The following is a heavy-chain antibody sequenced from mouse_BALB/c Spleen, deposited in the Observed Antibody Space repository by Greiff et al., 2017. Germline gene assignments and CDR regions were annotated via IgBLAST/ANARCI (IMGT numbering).Heavy chain of an antibody. Sequence: EVQLQQSGAELVRPGASVKLSCKASGFTITDYYMHWVKQRPEQGLEWIGWIDPENGNTIYDPKFQGKASITADTSSNTAYLQLSSLTSEDTAVYYCAIADYYGSSAYAMDYWGQGTTVTVSS. CDR1: GFTITDYY. J-gene: IGHJ4*01. D-gene: IGHD1-1*01. CDR3: AIADYYGSSAYAMDY. CDR2: IDPENGNT. V-gene: IGHV14-1*02.